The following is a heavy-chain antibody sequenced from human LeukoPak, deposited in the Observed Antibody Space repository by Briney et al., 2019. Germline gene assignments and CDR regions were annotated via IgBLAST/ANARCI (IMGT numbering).Heavy chain of an antibody. D-gene: IGHD3-22*01. CDR2: IYYSGST. J-gene: IGHJ4*02. CDR1: GGSISSYY. CDR3: ARHNHYYDSSGYVDY. Sequence: PSETLSLTCTVSGGSISSYYWGWIRQPPGKGLEWIGSIYYSGSTYYNPSLKSRVTISVDTSKNQFSLKLSSVTAADTAVYYCARHNHYYDSSGYVDYWGQGTLVTVSS. V-gene: IGHV4-39*01.